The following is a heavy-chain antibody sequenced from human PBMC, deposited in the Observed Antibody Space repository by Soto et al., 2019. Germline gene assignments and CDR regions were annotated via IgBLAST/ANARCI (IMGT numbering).Heavy chain of an antibody. D-gene: IGHD1-1*01. CDR2: IAYSGTT. Sequence: QVHLQESGPGLGKPSETLSLLCTVSGASVSSRGFYWTWIRQSPERGLEWIGYIAYSGTTNYNPSLKRRFTIPVYPDNIQCSLMLCSVTAADTAVYFCARDYISHPNCHCAYWCKGTRVTVSS. CDR3: ARDYISHPNCHCAY. V-gene: IGHV4-61*08. J-gene: IGHJ4*02. CDR1: GASVSSRGFY.